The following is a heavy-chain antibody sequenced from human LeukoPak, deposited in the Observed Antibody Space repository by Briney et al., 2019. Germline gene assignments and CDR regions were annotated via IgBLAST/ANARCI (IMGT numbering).Heavy chain of an antibody. CDR1: GGSISNYY. V-gene: IGHV4-59*01. D-gene: IGHD3-3*01. J-gene: IGHJ4*02. CDR2: LYYSGDT. Sequence: SETLSLTCTVSGGSISNYYWSWIRQPPGKGLEWIGYLYYSGDTNYNPSLKSRVTISVDTSKNQFSLSLSSVTAADTAVYYCASSHPLGSNNDYYTPFDYWGQGTRVTVSS. CDR3: ASSHPLGSNNDYYTPFDY.